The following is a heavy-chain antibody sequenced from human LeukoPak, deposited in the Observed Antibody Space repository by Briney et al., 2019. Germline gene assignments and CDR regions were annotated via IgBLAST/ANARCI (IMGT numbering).Heavy chain of an antibody. V-gene: IGHV3-23*01. D-gene: IGHD3-10*01. CDR3: AKGLHGWYGGDY. CDR2: ISGSGGST. Sequence: PGGSLRLSCAASGFTFSSYAMSWVRQAPGKGLEWVSAISGSGGSTYYADSVKGRFTISRDNSKNTLYLQMNSLRDEDTAVYYCAKGLHGWYGGDYWGQGTLVTVSS. CDR1: GFTFSSYA. J-gene: IGHJ4*02.